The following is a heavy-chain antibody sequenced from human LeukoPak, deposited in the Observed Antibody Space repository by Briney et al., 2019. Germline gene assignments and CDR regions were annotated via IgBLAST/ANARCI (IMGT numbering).Heavy chain of an antibody. J-gene: IGHJ1*01. Sequence: PGRPLRLSCAAPGFTLSSYGMHWVRQAPGKGPECVAVISYDGSNKYYADSVKGRFTISRDNSKNTLYLQMNSLRAEDTAVYYCAKEIKDGSMTFQHWGQGTLVTVSS. CDR1: GFTLSSYG. D-gene: IGHD3-10*01. CDR2: ISYDGSNK. V-gene: IGHV3-30*18. CDR3: AKEIKDGSMTFQH.